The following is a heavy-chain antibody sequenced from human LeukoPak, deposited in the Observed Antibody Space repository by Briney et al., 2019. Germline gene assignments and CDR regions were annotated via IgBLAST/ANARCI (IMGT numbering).Heavy chain of an antibody. CDR3: ARSLSSYGYEFVYYYMDV. J-gene: IGHJ6*03. V-gene: IGHV3-21*01. Sequence: GGSLRLSCAASGFTFSSYSMNWVRQAPGKGLEWVSSISSTSSYIYYADSVKGRFTISRDNAKNSPYLQMNSLRAEDTAVYYCARSLSSYGYEFVYYYMDVWGRGTTVTVSS. CDR2: ISSTSSYI. CDR1: GFTFSSYS. D-gene: IGHD5-18*01.